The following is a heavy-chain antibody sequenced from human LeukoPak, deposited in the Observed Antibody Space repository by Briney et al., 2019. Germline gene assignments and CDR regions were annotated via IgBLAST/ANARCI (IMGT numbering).Heavy chain of an antibody. CDR3: AKGAYDYIEIGYFDS. Sequence: GGSLRLSCAASGFTSTNYAMNWVRQAPGKGLEWVSVLIGSSGSADYADSVKGRFTISRDNSKNTVFLQMNSLRAEDTAIYYCAKGAYDYIEIGYFDSWGQGTLVTVSS. D-gene: IGHD5-12*01. J-gene: IGHJ4*02. V-gene: IGHV3-23*01. CDR2: LIGSSGSA. CDR1: GFTSTNYA.